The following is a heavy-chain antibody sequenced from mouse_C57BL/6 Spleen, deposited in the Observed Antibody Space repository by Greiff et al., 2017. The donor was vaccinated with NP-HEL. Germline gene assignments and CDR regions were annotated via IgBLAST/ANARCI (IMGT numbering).Heavy chain of an antibody. J-gene: IGHJ4*01. D-gene: IGHD1-1*01. CDR1: GFTFSSYG. CDR3: ARLGYGSSYDAMDY. Sequence: EVKLEESGGDLVKPGGSLKLSCAASGFTFSSYGMSWVRQTPDKRLEWVATISSGGSYTYYPDSVKGRFTISRDNAKNTLYLQMSSLKSEDTAMYYCARLGYGSSYDAMDYWGQGTSVTVSS. CDR2: ISSGGSYT. V-gene: IGHV5-6*02.